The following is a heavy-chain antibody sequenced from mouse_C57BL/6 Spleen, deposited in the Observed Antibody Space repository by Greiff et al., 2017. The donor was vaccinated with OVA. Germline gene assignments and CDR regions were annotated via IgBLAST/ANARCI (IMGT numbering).Heavy chain of an antibody. CDR2: IYPGDGDT. CDR1: GYAFSSYW. J-gene: IGHJ1*03. CDR3: ARADYYGSSYEYFDV. V-gene: IGHV1-80*01. Sequence: QVQLQQSGAELVKPGASVKISCKASGYAFSSYWMNWVKQRPGKGLEWIGQIYPGDGDTNYNGKFKGKATLTADKSSSTAYMQLSSLTSEDSAVYFCARADYYGSSYEYFDVWGTGTTVTVSS. D-gene: IGHD1-1*01.